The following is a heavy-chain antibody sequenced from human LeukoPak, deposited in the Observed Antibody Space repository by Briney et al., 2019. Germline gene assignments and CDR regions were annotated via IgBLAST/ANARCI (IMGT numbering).Heavy chain of an antibody. J-gene: IGHJ4*02. CDR1: GGSFSGYY. V-gene: IGHV4-34*01. Sequence: PSETLSLTCAVYGGSFSGYYWSWIRQPPGKGLEWIGEINHSGSTNYNPSLKSRVTISVDTSKNQFSLKLSSVTAADTAVYYCARGRGYCSGGSCSRFDCWGQGTLVTVSS. CDR2: INHSGST. D-gene: IGHD2-15*01. CDR3: ARGRGYCSGGSCSRFDC.